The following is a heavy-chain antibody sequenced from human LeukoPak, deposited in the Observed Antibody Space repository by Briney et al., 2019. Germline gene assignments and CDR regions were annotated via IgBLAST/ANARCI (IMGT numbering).Heavy chain of an antibody. CDR2: TT. J-gene: IGHJ4*02. Sequence: TTYCADSVKGRFTISRDNARNSLYLQMNSLRAEDTAVYYCARGGRSGYDFAGWGQGTLVTVSS. CDR3: ARGGRSGYDFAG. V-gene: IGHV3-48*03. D-gene: IGHD5-12*01.